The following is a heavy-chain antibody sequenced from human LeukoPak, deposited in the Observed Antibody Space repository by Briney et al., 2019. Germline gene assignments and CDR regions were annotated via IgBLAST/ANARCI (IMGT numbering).Heavy chain of an antibody. Sequence: GGSLRLSCAASGFTFSSYAMSWVRQAPGKGLEWVSGISGSGAYTYYADSVKGRFTISRDSSKNTLYLQMNSLRADDTAVYYCAKVYVAYFDWLCPFDYWGQGTLVTVSS. V-gene: IGHV3-23*01. CDR3: AKVYVAYFDWLCPFDY. CDR1: GFTFSSYA. CDR2: ISGSGAYT. J-gene: IGHJ4*02. D-gene: IGHD3-9*01.